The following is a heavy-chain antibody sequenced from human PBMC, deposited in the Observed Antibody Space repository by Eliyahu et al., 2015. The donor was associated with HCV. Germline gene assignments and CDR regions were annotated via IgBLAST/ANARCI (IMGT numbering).Heavy chain of an antibody. J-gene: IGHJ5*02. CDR2: FNPDXGGT. D-gene: IGHD4-17*01. Sequence: QEQLVQSGAEVTKPGASVXXSXKASGYSFTSYYIHWIRXAPGQGLEWMGWFNPDXGGTASAQKFEGRVTMTGDTSINTAYLELSNVTPDDTGLYFCARDYGDYESWFDPWGQGSLVTVSS. CDR3: ARDYGDYESWFDP. V-gene: IGHV1-2*02. CDR1: GYSFTSYY.